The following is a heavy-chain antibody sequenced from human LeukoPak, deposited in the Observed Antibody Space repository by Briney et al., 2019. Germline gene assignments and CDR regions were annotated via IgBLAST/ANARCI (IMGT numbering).Heavy chain of an antibody. CDR2: ISSSSGTI. CDR3: ASVSGSYLDFQH. V-gene: IGHV3-48*04. J-gene: IGHJ1*01. Sequence: GGSLRLSCAASGFTFNTCRMSWVRQAPGKGLEWVSFISSSSGTIYYADSVKGRFTISRDNTKNSLHLQMNSLRVEDTAVYYCASVSGSYLDFQHWGQGTLVTVSS. D-gene: IGHD3-10*01. CDR1: GFTFNTCR.